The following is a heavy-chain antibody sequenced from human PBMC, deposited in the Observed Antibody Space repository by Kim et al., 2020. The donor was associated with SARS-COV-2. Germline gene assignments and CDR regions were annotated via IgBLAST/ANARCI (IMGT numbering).Heavy chain of an antibody. V-gene: IGHV3-23*01. J-gene: IGHJ6*02. D-gene: IGHD3-10*01. CDR3: AKLPWFGELLTPYYYGMDV. CDR1: GFTFSSYA. Sequence: GGSLRLSCAASGFTFSSYAMSWVRQAPGKGLEWVSAISGSGGSTYYADSVKGRFTISRDNSKNTLYLQMNSLRAEDTAVYYCAKLPWFGELLTPYYYGMDVWGQGTTVTVSS. CDR2: ISGSGGST.